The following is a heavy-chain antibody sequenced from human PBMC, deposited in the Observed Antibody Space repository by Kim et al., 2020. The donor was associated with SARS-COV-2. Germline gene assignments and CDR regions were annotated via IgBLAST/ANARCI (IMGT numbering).Heavy chain of an antibody. J-gene: IGHJ3*02. CDR3: ARGGYCSSTSCYQGAFDI. Sequence: KGRFTISRDNAKNTLYLQMNSLRAEDTAVYYCARGGYCSSTSCYQGAFDIWGQGTMVTVSS. V-gene: IGHV3-74*01. D-gene: IGHD2-2*01.